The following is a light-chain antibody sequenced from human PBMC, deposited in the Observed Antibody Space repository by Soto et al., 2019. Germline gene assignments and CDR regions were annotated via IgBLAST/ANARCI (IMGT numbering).Light chain of an antibody. CDR1: SSDVGGYNY. CDR2: EVS. J-gene: IGLJ1*01. V-gene: IGLV2-8*01. CDR3: SSYKGINSLGV. Sequence: QSALTQPPSASGSPGQSVTISCTGTSSDVGGYNYVSWYQQHPGKAPKLMIYEVSKRPSGVPDRFSGAKSGNTASLTVSGLKDEDEDDYYYSSYKGINSLGVFGTGTKVPVL.